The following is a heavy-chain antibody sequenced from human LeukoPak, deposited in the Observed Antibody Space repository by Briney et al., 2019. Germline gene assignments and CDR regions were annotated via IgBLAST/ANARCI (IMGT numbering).Heavy chain of an antibody. CDR3: ARSIGSYYTMDV. Sequence: ASVKVSCKVSGYTLTELSMHWVRQAPGKGLEWMGGFDPEDGETIYAQKFQGRVTMTEDTSTDTAYMELSSLRSEDTAVYYCARSIGSYYTMDVWGQGTTVTVSS. CDR2: FDPEDGET. V-gene: IGHV1-24*01. J-gene: IGHJ6*02. D-gene: IGHD3-22*01. CDR1: GYTLTELS.